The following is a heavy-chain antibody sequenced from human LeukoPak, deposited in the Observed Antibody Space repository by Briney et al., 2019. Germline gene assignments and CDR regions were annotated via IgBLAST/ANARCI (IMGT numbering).Heavy chain of an antibody. CDR2: THYSGNA. J-gene: IGHJ5*02. Sequence: KPSETLSLTCTVSGDSISSGDYYWSWIRQHPGKGLEWIGYTHYSGNAYYNPSLKSRVTISVDTSKSQFSLKLSHVTAPDTAVYYCARVVGDYDSSAFDLWGQGTLVTVSS. V-gene: IGHV4-31*03. CDR1: GDSISSGDYY. CDR3: ARVVGDYDSSAFDL. D-gene: IGHD3-22*01.